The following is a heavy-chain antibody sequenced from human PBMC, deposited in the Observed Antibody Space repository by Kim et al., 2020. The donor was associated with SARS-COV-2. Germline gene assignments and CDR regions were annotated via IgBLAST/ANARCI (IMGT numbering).Heavy chain of an antibody. J-gene: IGHJ4*02. D-gene: IGHD5-18*01. CDR3: AKTSSAMVQGYFDY. V-gene: IGHV3-23*01. Sequence: ADSVKGRFTISRDNSKNTLYLQMTSLRAEDTAVYYCAKTSSAMVQGYFDYWGQGTLVTVSS.